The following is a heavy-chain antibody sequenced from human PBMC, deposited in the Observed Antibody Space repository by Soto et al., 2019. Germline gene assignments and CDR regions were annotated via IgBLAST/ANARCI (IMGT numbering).Heavy chain of an antibody. CDR2: IQQDGSER. V-gene: IGHV3-7*03. J-gene: IGHJ4*02. D-gene: IGHD2-15*01. Sequence: EVQLVESGGGLVQPGGSLRLSCAASGFTFSSYWMGWVRQAPGKGLEWVANIQQDGSERHYVGSVKGRFTISRDNTKNSLFLQMNSLRAEDTAVHYCVEFGGAAEYWGQGTLVTVSS. CDR1: GFTFSSYW. CDR3: VEFGGAAEY.